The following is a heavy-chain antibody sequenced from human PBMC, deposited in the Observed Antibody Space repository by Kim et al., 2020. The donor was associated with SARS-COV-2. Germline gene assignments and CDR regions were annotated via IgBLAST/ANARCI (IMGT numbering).Heavy chain of an antibody. CDR3: ARTDLREGGNLKLDY. D-gene: IGHD2-15*01. Sequence: SETLSLTCTVSGGSISSGGYYWSWIRQHPGKGLEWIGYIYYSGSSYYNPSLKSRLTISVDRSKTQFSLKLSSVTAADTAVYYCARTDLREGGNLKLDYWGQGTLVTVSS. J-gene: IGHJ4*02. CDR1: GGSISSGGYY. CDR2: IYYSGSS. V-gene: IGHV4-31*03.